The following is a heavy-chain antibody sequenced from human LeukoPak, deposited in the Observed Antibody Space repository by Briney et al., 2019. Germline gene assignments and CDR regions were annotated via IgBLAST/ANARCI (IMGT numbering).Heavy chain of an antibody. D-gene: IGHD3-3*01. CDR2: MNPNSGNT. J-gene: IGHJ6*02. Sequence: ASVKVSCKASGYTFTTYDIHWVRQATGQGREWMGWMNPNSGNTGYAQEFQGRVSMTRDTSISTAYMELSSLTSEDTAVYYCARKIGAFGVWGQGTTVTVSS. CDR1: GYTFTTYD. CDR3: ARKIGAFGV. V-gene: IGHV1-8*02.